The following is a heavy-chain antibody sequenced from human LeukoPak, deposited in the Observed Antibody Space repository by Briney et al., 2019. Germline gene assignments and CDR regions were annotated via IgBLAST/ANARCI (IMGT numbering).Heavy chain of an antibody. Sequence: TGGSLRLSCAASGFTVSSNYMSWVRQAPGKGLEWVSVIYSGGSTYYADSVKGRFTISRDNSKNKLYLQMNSLRAEDTAVYYCARVPAVTTDYYFDYWGQGTLVTVSS. D-gene: IGHD4-17*01. CDR1: GFTVSSNY. V-gene: IGHV3-53*01. CDR3: ARVPAVTTDYYFDY. J-gene: IGHJ4*02. CDR2: IYSGGST.